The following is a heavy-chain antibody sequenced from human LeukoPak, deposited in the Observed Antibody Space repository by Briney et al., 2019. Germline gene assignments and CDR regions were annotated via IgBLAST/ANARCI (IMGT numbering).Heavy chain of an antibody. CDR1: GGSISSYY. Sequence: PSETLSLTCTVSGGSISSYYWSWIRQPPGKGLEWIGYIYYSGSTNYNPSLKSRVTISVDTSKNQLSLKLSSVTAADTAVYYCARHDDYGDYALEHWGQGTLVTVSS. CDR3: ARHDDYGDYALEH. J-gene: IGHJ1*01. V-gene: IGHV4-59*08. D-gene: IGHD4-17*01. CDR2: IYYSGST.